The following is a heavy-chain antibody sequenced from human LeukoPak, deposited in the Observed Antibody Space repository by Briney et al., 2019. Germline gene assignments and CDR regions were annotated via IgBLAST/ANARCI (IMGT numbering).Heavy chain of an antibody. V-gene: IGHV4-59*08. Sequence: SETLSLTCTVSGCSISSHYWSWIRQPPGKGLEWIGYIYNSGSTNYNPSLKSRVTISLGTSKNQFSLHLTSVPAADTAVYFCARDDYAVFDAFDVWGQGTVVTVSS. D-gene: IGHD3-16*01. J-gene: IGHJ3*01. CDR1: GCSISSHY. CDR2: IYNSGST. CDR3: ARDDYAVFDAFDV.